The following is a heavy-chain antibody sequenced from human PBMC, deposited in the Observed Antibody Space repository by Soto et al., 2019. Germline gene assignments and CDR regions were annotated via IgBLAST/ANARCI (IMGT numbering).Heavy chain of an antibody. D-gene: IGHD3-3*01. V-gene: IGHV3-23*01. CDR3: AKAVHYDFWSGSQGDFDY. J-gene: IGHJ4*02. CDR2: ISGSGGST. CDR1: GFTFSSYA. Sequence: GGSLRLSCAASGFTFSSYAMSWVRQAPGKGLEWVSAISGSGGSTYYADSVKGRFTISRDNSKNTLYLQMNSLRAEDTAVYYCAKAVHYDFWSGSQGDFDYWGQGTLVTVSS.